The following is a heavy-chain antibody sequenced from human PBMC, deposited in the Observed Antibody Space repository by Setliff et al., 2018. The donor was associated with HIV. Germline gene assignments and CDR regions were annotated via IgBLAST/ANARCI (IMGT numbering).Heavy chain of an antibody. CDR1: GGSVSSKSFY. CDR3: ARDPHYFDRSGSFGYFGP. Sequence: PSETLSLTCTVSGGSVSSKSFYWGWIRQPPGKGLEWIGSIRYSGTTHYNPSLKSRLTISLDTSKNQFSLKLSSVTAADTAVYYCARDPHYFDRSGSFGYFGPWGQGTQVTVSS. D-gene: IGHD3-22*01. CDR2: IRYSGTT. V-gene: IGHV4-39*07. J-gene: IGHJ5*02.